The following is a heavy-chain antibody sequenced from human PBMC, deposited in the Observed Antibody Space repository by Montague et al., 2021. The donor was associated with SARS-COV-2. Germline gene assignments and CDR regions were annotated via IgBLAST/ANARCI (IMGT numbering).Heavy chain of an antibody. V-gene: IGHV3-7*03. CDR3: VRVTPYLDD. Sequence: SLRLSCAASGFTFGDYWMSWVRQAPGKGLEWVANIKLDGSEEYYMDSVKGRFTVSRDNAKNSLYLQMNSLRAEDTAVYYCVRVTPYLDDWGKGTTVTVSS. J-gene: IGHJ6*04. CDR1: GFTFGDYW. CDR2: IKLDGSEE. D-gene: IGHD2-21*01.